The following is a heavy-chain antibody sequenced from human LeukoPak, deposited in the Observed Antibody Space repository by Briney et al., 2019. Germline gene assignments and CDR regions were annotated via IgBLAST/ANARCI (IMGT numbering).Heavy chain of an antibody. CDR1: GFTFSSYA. J-gene: IGHJ4*02. Sequence: PGGSLRLSCVASGFTFSSYAMSWVRQAPGKGLEWVSTISGTGSSTYYADSVKGRFTISRDNSKNTLHLQINSLRAEDTAVYYCAQSRGSSWYGFDYWGQGTLVTVSS. V-gene: IGHV3-23*01. D-gene: IGHD6-13*01. CDR2: ISGTGSST. CDR3: AQSRGSSWYGFDY.